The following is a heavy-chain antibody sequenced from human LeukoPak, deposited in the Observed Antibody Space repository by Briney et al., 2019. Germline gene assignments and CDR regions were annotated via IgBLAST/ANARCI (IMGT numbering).Heavy chain of an antibody. CDR1: GFIFSSYS. V-gene: IGHV3-21*01. CDR2: ISSSSSYI. D-gene: IGHD6-13*01. Sequence: GGSLRLSCAASGFIFSSYSMNWVRQAPGKGLEWVSSISSSSSYIYYADSVKGRFTISRDNAKNSLYLQMNSLRAEDTAVYYCARAGIAVAGKLDWGQGTLVTVSS. J-gene: IGHJ4*02. CDR3: ARAGIAVAGKLD.